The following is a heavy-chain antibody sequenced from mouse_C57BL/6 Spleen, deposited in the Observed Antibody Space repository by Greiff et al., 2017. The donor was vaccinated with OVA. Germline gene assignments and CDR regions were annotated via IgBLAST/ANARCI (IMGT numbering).Heavy chain of an antibody. CDR1: GFTFSDYG. Sequence: EVKVVESGGGLVKPGGSLKLSCAASGFTFSDYGMHWVRQAPEKGLEWVAYISSGSSTIYYADTVKGRFTISRDNAKNTLFLQMTSLRSEDTAMYYCARWGYDWYYAMDYWGQGTSVTVSS. D-gene: IGHD2-2*01. J-gene: IGHJ4*01. V-gene: IGHV5-17*01. CDR3: ARWGYDWYYAMDY. CDR2: ISSGSSTI.